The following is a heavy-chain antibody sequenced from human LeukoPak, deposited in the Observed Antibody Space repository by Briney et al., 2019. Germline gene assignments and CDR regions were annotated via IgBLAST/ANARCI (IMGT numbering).Heavy chain of an antibody. Sequence: SETLSLTCAVYGGSFSGYYWSWLRQPPGKGLEWIGEINHSGSTNYNPSLKSRVTISVDTSKNQFSLKLSSVTAADTAVYYCARGGYWRRRYYFDYWGQGTLVTVSS. CDR1: GGSFSGYY. D-gene: IGHD2-8*02. CDR3: ARGGYWRRRYYFDY. V-gene: IGHV4-34*01. CDR2: INHSGST. J-gene: IGHJ4*02.